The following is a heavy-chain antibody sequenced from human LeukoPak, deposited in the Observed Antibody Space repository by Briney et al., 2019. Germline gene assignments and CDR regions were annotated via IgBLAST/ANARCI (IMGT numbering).Heavy chain of an antibody. V-gene: IGHV3-21*01. J-gene: IGHJ4*02. CDR1: GFTFSSYS. CDR3: ARAAGHYYFDY. Sequence: GGSLRLSCAASGFTFSSYSMNWVRQAPGKGLEWVSSISSSSGYIYYADSVKGRFTISRDNAKNSLYLQMNSLRAEDTAVYYCARAAGHYYFDYWGQGTLVTVSS. D-gene: IGHD6-13*01. CDR2: ISSSSGYI.